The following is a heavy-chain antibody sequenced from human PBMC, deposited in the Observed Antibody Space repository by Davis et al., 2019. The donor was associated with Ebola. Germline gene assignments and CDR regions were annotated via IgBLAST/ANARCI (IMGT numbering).Heavy chain of an antibody. V-gene: IGHV1-8*03. CDR3: ARGRRMGYSSSWYY. D-gene: IGHD6-13*01. Sequence: ASVTVSCQASGYTFTSYDINWVRQATGQGLEWMGWMNPNSGNTGYAQKFQGRVTITRNTSINTAYMELSSLRSEDTAVYYCARGRRMGYSSSWYYWGQGTLVTVSS. CDR2: MNPNSGNT. J-gene: IGHJ4*02. CDR1: GYTFTSYD.